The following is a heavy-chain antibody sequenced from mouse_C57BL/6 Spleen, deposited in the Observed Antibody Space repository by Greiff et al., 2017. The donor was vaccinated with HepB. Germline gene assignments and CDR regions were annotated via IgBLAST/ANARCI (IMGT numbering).Heavy chain of an antibody. V-gene: IGHV1-64*01. CDR2: IHPNSGST. CDR3: ARGTTVAYWYFDV. Sequence: QVQLQQPGAELVKPGASVKLSCKASGYTFTSYWMHWVKQRPGQGLEWIGMIHPNSGSTNYNEKFKSKATLTVDKSSSTAYMQLSSLTSEDSAVYYCARGTTVAYWYFDVWGTGTTVTVSS. CDR1: GYTFTSYW. D-gene: IGHD1-1*01. J-gene: IGHJ1*03.